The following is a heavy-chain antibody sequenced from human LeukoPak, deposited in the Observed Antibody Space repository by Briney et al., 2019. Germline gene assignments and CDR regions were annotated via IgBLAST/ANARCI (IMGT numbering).Heavy chain of an antibody. Sequence: GPVKVSCKASDYTFISYGISWVRQAPGQGLEWMGWISAYNGNTNYAQKLQGRVTMTTDTSTSTAYMDPRSLRSDDTAVYYCARDSTFDYWGQGTLVTVSS. CDR3: ARDSTFDY. J-gene: IGHJ4*02. CDR1: DYTFISYG. V-gene: IGHV1-18*01. CDR2: ISAYNGNT.